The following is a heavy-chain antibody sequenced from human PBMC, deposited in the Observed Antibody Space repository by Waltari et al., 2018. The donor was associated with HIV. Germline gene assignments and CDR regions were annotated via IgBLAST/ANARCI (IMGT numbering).Heavy chain of an antibody. Sequence: QVQLVQSGAEVKKPGASVKVSCKASGDTFTDYYIHWLRRAPGQGLEWMGWINLKTGGTNYAQTFHGRVSMTRASSINTAFMELYRLRFDDTAIYYCARDGDVGSTDYWGQGTLVTVSS. V-gene: IGHV1-2*02. CDR2: INLKTGGT. CDR1: GDTFTDYY. CDR3: ARDGDVGSTDY. D-gene: IGHD1-26*01. J-gene: IGHJ4*02.